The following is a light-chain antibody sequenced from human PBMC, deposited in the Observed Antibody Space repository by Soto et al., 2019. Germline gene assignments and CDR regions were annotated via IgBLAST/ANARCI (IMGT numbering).Light chain of an antibody. CDR3: SSYTGNSIVV. CDR1: SSDVGCYNY. V-gene: IGLV2-14*01. CDR2: DVS. J-gene: IGLJ2*01. Sequence: QSVLTQPASASGSPGQSITISCTGTSSDVGCYNYVSWYQQHPGKAPKLMIYDVSNRPSGVSDRFSGSKSGNTASLTVSGLQAEDEADYYCSSYTGNSIVVFGGGTKLTVL.